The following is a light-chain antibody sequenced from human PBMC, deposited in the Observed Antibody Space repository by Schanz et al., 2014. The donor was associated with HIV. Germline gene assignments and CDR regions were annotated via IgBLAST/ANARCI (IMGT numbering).Light chain of an antibody. CDR1: SSNIGSND. J-gene: IGLJ3*02. V-gene: IGLV1-44*01. Sequence: QSVLTQPPSASGTPGQRVTISCSGSSSNIGSNDVNWYQQLPGTAPKLLIYAGNQRASGVPDRLSGSGSGTSASLVISGLQSQDEADYYCVTWVDSLNGWVFGGGTKLTVL. CDR2: AGN. CDR3: VTWVDSLNGWV.